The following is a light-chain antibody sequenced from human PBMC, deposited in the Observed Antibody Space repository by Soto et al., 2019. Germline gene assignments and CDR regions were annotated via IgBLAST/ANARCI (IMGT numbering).Light chain of an antibody. CDR3: QQYGSSPLT. CDR1: QSVSSSY. J-gene: IGKJ4*01. CDR2: GSS. Sequence: EIVLTQSPVTLSLSPGERATLSCRASQSVSSSYLAWYQQKPGQAPRLLIYGSSSRATGIPDRFSGSGSGIDFTLTISRLEPEDFAVYYCQQYGSSPLTFGGGTKVDIK. V-gene: IGKV3-20*01.